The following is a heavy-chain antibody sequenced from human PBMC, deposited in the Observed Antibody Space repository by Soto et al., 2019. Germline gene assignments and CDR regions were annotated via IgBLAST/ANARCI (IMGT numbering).Heavy chain of an antibody. CDR3: AKNFDY. V-gene: IGHV4-34*01. CDR2: SNHSGST. CDR1: GRSFSGSY. J-gene: IGHJ4*02. Sequence: SETLSFTCAASGRSFSGSYWIRIRQPPGKGLEWIGDSNHSGSTNYNPSLKSRVTVSVDTSKNQFSLKLTSVNASDTAVYYFAKNFDYWGQGALVTVSS.